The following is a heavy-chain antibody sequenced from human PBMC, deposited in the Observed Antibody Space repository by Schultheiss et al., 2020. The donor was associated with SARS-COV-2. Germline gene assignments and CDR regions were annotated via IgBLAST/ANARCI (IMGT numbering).Heavy chain of an antibody. CDR3: ARDTFCTGGSCFDWYFDV. CDR1: GGSISSGGYS. D-gene: IGHD2-15*01. V-gene: IGHV4-30-2*01. J-gene: IGHJ2*01. Sequence: SETLSLTCTVSGGSISSGGYSWSWIRQPPGKGLEWIGYIYHSGSTYYNPSLKSRVTISVDTSKNQFSLKLTSVTAADTALYYCARDTFCTGGSCFDWYFDVWGRGTLVTGSS. CDR2: IYHSGST.